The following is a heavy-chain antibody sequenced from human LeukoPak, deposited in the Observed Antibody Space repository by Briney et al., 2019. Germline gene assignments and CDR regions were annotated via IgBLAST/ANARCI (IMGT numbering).Heavy chain of an antibody. Sequence: PGGSLRLSCAASGFTFSSYAMSWVRQAPGKGLEWVSAISGSGGSTYYADSVKGRFTISRDNSKNTLYLQMNSLRAEDTAVYYCAKHYYDSSGYYSYYFDYWGQGTLVTVSS. CDR1: GFTFSSYA. V-gene: IGHV3-23*01. CDR3: AKHYYDSSGYYSYYFDY. J-gene: IGHJ4*02. CDR2: ISGSGGST. D-gene: IGHD3-22*01.